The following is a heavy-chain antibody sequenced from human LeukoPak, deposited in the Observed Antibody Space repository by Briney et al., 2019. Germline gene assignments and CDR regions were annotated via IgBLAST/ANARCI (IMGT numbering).Heavy chain of an antibody. CDR3: ARDPTQYLRYGHFDY. V-gene: IGHV3-21*01. D-gene: IGHD5/OR15-5a*01. Sequence: GGSLRLSCAASGFTFSSSAMNWVRQAPGKGLERVSSINNVASHIYYAHSVKGRFIISRDNAKNSLYLQMNSLSDEDTAVYYCARDPTQYLRYGHFDYWGQGTLVTVSS. J-gene: IGHJ4*02. CDR1: GFTFSSSA. CDR2: INNVASHI.